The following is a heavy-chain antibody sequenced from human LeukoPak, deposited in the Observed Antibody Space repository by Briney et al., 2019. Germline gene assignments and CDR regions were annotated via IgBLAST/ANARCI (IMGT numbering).Heavy chain of an antibody. D-gene: IGHD1-26*01. CDR2: IYYSGST. V-gene: IGHV4-39*07. J-gene: IGHJ4*02. CDR1: GGSISSSSYY. Sequence: NPSETLSLTCTVSGGSISSSSYYWGWIRQPPGKGLEWIGSIYYSGSTYYNPSLKSRVTISVDTSKNQFSLKLSSVTAADTAVYYCARGDDSGSYLLSGPFDYWGQGTLVTVSS. CDR3: ARGDDSGSYLLSGPFDY.